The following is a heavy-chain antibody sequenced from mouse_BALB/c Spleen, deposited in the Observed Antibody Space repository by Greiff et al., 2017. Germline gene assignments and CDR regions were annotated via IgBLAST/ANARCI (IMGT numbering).Heavy chain of an antibody. V-gene: IGHV1-63*02. D-gene: IGHD1-1*01. CDR1: GYTFTNYW. CDR3: EGYGSSYDFDV. Sequence: VQLQQSGAELVRPGTSVKISCKASGYTFTNYWLGWVKQRPGHGLEWIGDIYPGGGYTNYNEKFKGKATLTADTSSSTAYMQLSSLTSEDSAVYFCEGYGSSYDFDVWGAGTTVTVSS. J-gene: IGHJ1*01. CDR2: IYPGGGYT.